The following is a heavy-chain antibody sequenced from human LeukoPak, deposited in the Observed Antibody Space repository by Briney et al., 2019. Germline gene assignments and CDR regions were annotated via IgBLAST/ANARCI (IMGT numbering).Heavy chain of an antibody. CDR3: AKGVTMIVTLPDY. V-gene: IGHV3-74*01. D-gene: IGHD3-22*01. CDR2: INTDGSST. Sequence: GGSLRLSCSASGFTLSNYWIHWVRQAPGKGLVWVSRINTDGSSTNYADSVRGRFTVSRDNAKNTLYLQMNSLRVEDTAVYYCAKGVTMIVTLPDYWGQGTLVTVSS. CDR1: GFTLSNYW. J-gene: IGHJ4*02.